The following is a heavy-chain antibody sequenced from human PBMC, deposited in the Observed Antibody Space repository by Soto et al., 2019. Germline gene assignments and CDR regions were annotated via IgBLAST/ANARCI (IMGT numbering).Heavy chain of an antibody. CDR3: ARQVVPAAMGVNWFDP. CDR2: IYYSGST. CDR1: GGSISSGGYY. V-gene: IGHV4-31*03. J-gene: IGHJ5*02. Sequence: QVQLQESGPGLVKPSQTLSLTCTVSGGSISSGGYYWSWIRQHPGKGLEWIGYIYYSGSTYYNPSLKSRLTISVDTSKNQFSLKLSSVTAADTAVYYCARQVVPAAMGVNWFDPWGQGTLVTVSS. D-gene: IGHD2-2*01.